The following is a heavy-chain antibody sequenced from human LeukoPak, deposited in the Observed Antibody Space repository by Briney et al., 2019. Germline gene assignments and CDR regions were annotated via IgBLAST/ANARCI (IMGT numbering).Heavy chain of an antibody. CDR2: IIPILGIA. CDR3: ARDHTMTDAFDI. J-gene: IGHJ3*02. CDR1: GGTFSSYA. D-gene: IGHD3-22*01. Sequence: ASVKVSCKASGGTFSSYAISWVRQAPGQGLEWMGRIIPILGIANYAQKFQGRVTITADKSTSTAYMELSRLRSEDTAVYYCARDHTMTDAFDIWGQGTMVTVSS. V-gene: IGHV1-69*04.